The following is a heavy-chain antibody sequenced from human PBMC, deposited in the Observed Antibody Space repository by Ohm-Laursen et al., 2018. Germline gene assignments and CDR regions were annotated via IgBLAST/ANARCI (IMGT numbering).Heavy chain of an antibody. Sequence: SSVKVSCKASGYTFTSYDISWVRQAPGQGLEWMGGIIPIFGTANYAQKFQGRVTITADKSTSTAYMELSSLRSEDTAVYYCARDHESRDGYNNFDYWGQGTLVTVSS. CDR3: ARDHESRDGYNNFDY. CDR1: GYTFTSYD. D-gene: IGHD5-24*01. CDR2: IIPIFGTA. V-gene: IGHV1-69*06. J-gene: IGHJ4*02.